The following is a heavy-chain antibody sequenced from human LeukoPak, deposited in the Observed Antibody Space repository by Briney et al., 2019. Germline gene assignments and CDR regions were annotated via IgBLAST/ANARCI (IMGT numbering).Heavy chain of an antibody. V-gene: IGHV3-30*03. Sequence: GRSLRLSCAVSGFTFSSYGMHWVRQAPGKGLEWVAVISYDGSNKYYADSVKGRFTISRDNAKNSLYLQMNSLRAEDTAVYYCAGPQTGGQGALVTVSS. J-gene: IGHJ4*02. CDR2: ISYDGSNK. CDR1: GFTFSSYG. CDR3: AGPQT.